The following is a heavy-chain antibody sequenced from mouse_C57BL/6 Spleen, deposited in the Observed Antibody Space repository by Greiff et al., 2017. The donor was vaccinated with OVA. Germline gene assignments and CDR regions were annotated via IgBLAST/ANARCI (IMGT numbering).Heavy chain of an antibody. CDR3: ARHEGYYGSSSGDFDY. V-gene: IGHV1-62-2*01. Sequence: QVQLQQSGAELVKPGASVKLSCQASGYPFPEYTIHWVKQRSGQVLEWIWCFYPGSCSLQYTSTFTDKATLPADKSSRTVYMELSRLTSEDAAVDFCARHEGYYGSSSGDFDYWGKGTTLTVSS. CDR2: FYPGSCSL. CDR1: GYPFPEYT. J-gene: IGHJ2*01. D-gene: IGHD1-1*01.